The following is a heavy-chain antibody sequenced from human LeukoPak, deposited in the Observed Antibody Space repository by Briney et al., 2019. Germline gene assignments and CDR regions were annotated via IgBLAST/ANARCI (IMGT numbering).Heavy chain of an antibody. CDR1: GFTFNNYW. CDR3: ARDMLEYCSSTSCFDFDY. J-gene: IGHJ4*02. Sequence: GGSLRLSCAASGFTFNNYWMARVRQAPGKGLEWVANIHRDGSGEYYVDSVKGRFTVSRDNSKNTLYLQMNSLRAEDTAVYYCARDMLEYCSSTSCFDFDYWGQGTLVTVSS. D-gene: IGHD2-2*01. V-gene: IGHV3-7*01. CDR2: IHRDGSGE.